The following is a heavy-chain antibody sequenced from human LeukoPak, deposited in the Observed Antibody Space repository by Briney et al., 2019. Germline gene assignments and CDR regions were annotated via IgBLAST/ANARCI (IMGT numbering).Heavy chain of an antibody. V-gene: IGHV4-31*03. CDR3: ARDRGGFYGSGSYPYYYYYYGMDV. CDR1: GGSISSGGYY. CDR2: IYYSGST. D-gene: IGHD3-10*01. J-gene: IGHJ6*02. Sequence: TAESLSLTCTVSGGSISSGGYYWSWIRQHPGKGLEWIGYIYYSGSTYYNPSLKSRVTISVDTSKNQFSLKLSSVTAADTAVYYCARDRGGFYGSGSYPYYYYYYGMDVWGQGTTVTVSS.